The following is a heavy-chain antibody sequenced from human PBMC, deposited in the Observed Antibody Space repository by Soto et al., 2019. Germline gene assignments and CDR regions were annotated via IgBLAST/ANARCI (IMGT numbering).Heavy chain of an antibody. CDR2: ISYDGSNK. CDR1: GFTFSSYG. CDR3: AKGTSIAARGRFDY. V-gene: IGHV3-30*18. D-gene: IGHD6-6*01. J-gene: IGHJ4*02. Sequence: GSLRLSCAASGFTFSSYGMHWVRQAPGKGLEWVAVISYDGSNKYYADSVKGRFTISRDNSKNTLYLQMNSLRAEDTAVYYCAKGTSIAARGRFDYWGQGTLVTVSS.